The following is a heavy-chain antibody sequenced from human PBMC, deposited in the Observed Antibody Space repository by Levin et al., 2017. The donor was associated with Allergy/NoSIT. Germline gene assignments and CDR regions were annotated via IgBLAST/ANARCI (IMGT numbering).Heavy chain of an antibody. J-gene: IGHJ3*02. CDR3: AHRRDPVLACDI. CDR2: FYWDDDK. V-gene: IGHV2-5*02. CDR1: GFSLSTSGVG. Sequence: SGPTLVKPTQTLTLTCTFSGFSLSTSGVGVGWIRQPPGKALEWLALFYWDDDKRYNPSLRYRLTITKDPSKNQVVLTMTNMDPLDTATYYCAHRRDPVLACDIWGQGTMVTVSS.